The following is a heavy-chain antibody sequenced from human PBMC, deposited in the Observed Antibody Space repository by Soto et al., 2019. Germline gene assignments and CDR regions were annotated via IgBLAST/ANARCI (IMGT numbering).Heavy chain of an antibody. CDR1: GGTFSSYA. CDR3: ARVRPDYYDSSGYGLGAFDI. J-gene: IGHJ3*02. V-gene: IGHV1-69*13. D-gene: IGHD3-22*01. CDR2: IIPIFGTA. Sequence: SVKVSCKASGGTFSSYAISWVRQAPGQGLEWMGGIIPIFGTANYAQKFQGRVTITADESTSTAYMELSSLRSEDTAVYYCARVRPDYYDSSGYGLGAFDIWGQGTMVTVSS.